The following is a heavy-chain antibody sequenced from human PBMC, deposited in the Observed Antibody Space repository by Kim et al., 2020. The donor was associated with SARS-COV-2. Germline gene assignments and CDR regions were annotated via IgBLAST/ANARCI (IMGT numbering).Heavy chain of an antibody. CDR2: IYYNGLNK. V-gene: IGHV3-33*01. D-gene: IGHD6-13*01. CDR3: ARDSSHPVGADY. CDR1: GFSFSSYG. J-gene: IGHJ4*02. Sequence: GGSLRLSCAASGFSFSSYGMQWVRQAPGKGLEWVAVIYYNGLNKYYIDSVKGRFTISRDNSKNTMYLEMNNLRVEDTAVYYCARDSSHPVGADYWGQGTLVTVSS.